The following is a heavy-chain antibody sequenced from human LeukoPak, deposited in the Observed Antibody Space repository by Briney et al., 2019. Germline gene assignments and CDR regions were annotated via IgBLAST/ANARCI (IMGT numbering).Heavy chain of an antibody. CDR2: IYSGGST. V-gene: IGHV3-66*01. CDR3: ARGFELLPFWFDP. D-gene: IGHD1-26*01. J-gene: IGHJ5*02. Sequence: PGGSLRLSCAASGFTVSSNYMSWVRQAPGKGLEWVSVIYSGGSTYYADSVKGRFTISRDNSKNTLYLQMNSLRAGDTAVYYCARGFELLPFWFDPWGQGTLVTVSS. CDR1: GFTVSSNY.